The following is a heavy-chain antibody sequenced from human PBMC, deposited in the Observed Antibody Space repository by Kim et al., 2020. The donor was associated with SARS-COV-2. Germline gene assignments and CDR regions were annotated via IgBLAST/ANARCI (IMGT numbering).Heavy chain of an antibody. CDR3: ARIWYRSSRSYF. Sequence: GGSLRLSCAASGFTFSNYWMNWVRQAPGKGLEWLANIKQDGSEKNYVGSEKGRLTISRDNAKNSLYLQMTSLRVADTAVDYCARIWYRSSRSYFGGQGT. J-gene: IGHJ4*02. CDR2: IKQDGSEK. V-gene: IGHV3-7*03. D-gene: IGHD6-13*01. CDR1: GFTFSNYW.